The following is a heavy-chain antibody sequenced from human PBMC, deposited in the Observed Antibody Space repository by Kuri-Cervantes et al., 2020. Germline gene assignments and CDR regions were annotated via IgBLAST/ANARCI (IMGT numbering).Heavy chain of an antibody. D-gene: IGHD2-15*01. J-gene: IGHJ6*02. V-gene: IGHV3-9*01. Sequence: SLKISCAASGFTFDDYAMHWVRQAPGKGLEWVSGISWNSGSIGYADSVKGRFTISRDNAKNSLYLQMNSLRAEDTAVYYCARDVKDIVVVVAATRVGNYYGMDVWGQGTTVTVSS. CDR3: ARDVKDIVVVVAATRVGNYYGMDV. CDR2: ISWNSGSI. CDR1: GFTFDDYA.